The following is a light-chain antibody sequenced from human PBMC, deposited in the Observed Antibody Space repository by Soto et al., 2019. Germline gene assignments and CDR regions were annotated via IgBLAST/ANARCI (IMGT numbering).Light chain of an antibody. Sequence: DIQMTQSPSTLSGSVGDRVTITCRASQTISSWLAWYQQKPGKAPKLVIYKASTLKSGVPSRFSGSGSGTEFPLTISSLQPDDFATYSCQHYNRYSEAFGQGTKVELK. V-gene: IGKV1-5*03. CDR1: QTISSW. J-gene: IGKJ1*01. CDR3: QHYNRYSEA. CDR2: KAS.